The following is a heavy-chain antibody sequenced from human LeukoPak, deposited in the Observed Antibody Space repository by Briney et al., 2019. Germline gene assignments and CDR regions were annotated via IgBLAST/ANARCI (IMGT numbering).Heavy chain of an antibody. D-gene: IGHD5-18*01. V-gene: IGHV3-74*01. CDR1: GFTFNRYW. CDR3: AREDRFGYNYAYGIDV. CDR2: IDSDGRST. J-gene: IGHJ6*02. Sequence: PGGSLRLSCAASGFTFNRYWMHWVRQAPGKGLVWVSRIDSDGRSTTYVDSVKGRFTISRDNAKDTVFLQMNSLRPEDTAVYYCAREDRFGYNYAYGIDVWGQGTTVTVSS.